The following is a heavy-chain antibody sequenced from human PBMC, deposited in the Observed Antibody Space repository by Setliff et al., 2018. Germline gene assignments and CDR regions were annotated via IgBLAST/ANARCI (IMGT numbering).Heavy chain of an antibody. J-gene: IGHJ4*02. D-gene: IGHD6-25*01. CDR2: IYAGDSDT. CDR3: ARLGRNNSAPPGDY. V-gene: IGHV5-51*01. Sequence: PGESLKISCKGSGYSFTSYWIGWVRQMPGKGLEWMGIIYAGDSDTKYSPSFQGQVTISADKSISTAFLQWTYLKASDSAMYYCARLGRNNSAPPGDYWGQGTLVTVSS. CDR1: GYSFTSYW.